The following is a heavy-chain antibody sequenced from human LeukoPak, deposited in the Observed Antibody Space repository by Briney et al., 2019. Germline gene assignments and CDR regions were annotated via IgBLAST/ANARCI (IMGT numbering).Heavy chain of an antibody. CDR3: AREYSGFDY. J-gene: IGHJ4*02. D-gene: IGHD6-13*01. V-gene: IGHV4-61*01. CDR1: GDPISSNSNYK. Sequence: SETLSLTCTVSGDPISSNSNYKWSWIRQPPGKGLEWIGYIYYHGSTNYNPSLKSRVTFSVDTSKNQFSLKLRSVTAVDTAVYYCAREYSGFDYWGQGTLVTVSS. CDR2: IYYHGST.